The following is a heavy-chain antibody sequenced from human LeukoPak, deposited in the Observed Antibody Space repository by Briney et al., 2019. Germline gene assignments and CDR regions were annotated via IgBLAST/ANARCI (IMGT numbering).Heavy chain of an antibody. D-gene: IGHD5-18*01. CDR1: GFTFSSYA. CDR2: ISSNGGST. Sequence: GGSLRLSCAASGFTFSSYAMHWVRQAPGKGLEYVSAISSNGGSTYYANSVKGRFTISRDNSKNTLYLQMGSLRAEDMAVYYCARASGYSYGYYYYMDVWGKATTVTVSS. CDR3: ARASGYSYGYYYYMDV. V-gene: IGHV3-64*01. J-gene: IGHJ6*03.